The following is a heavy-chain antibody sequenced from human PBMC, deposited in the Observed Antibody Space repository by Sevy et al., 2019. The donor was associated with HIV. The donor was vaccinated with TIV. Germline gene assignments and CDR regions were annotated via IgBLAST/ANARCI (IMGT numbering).Heavy chain of an antibody. CDR1: GYTFTSYD. D-gene: IGHD6-19*01. V-gene: IGHV1-8*03. CDR2: MNPNSGNT. Sequence: ASVNVSCKASGYTFTSYDINWVRQATGQGLEWMGWMNPNSGNTGYAQKFQGRVTITRNTSISTAYMELSSLRSEDTAVYYCARSSSGWYSPIDYWGQGTLVTVSS. J-gene: IGHJ4*02. CDR3: ARSSSGWYSPIDY.